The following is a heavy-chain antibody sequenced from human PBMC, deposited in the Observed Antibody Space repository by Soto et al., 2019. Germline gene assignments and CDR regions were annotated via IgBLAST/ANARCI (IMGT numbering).Heavy chain of an antibody. D-gene: IGHD2-15*01. CDR2: IWYDGSNK. V-gene: IGHV3-33*01. J-gene: IGHJ6*02. Sequence: GGSLRLSCAASGFTFSSYGMHWVRQAPGKGLEWVAVIWYDGSNKYYADTVKGRFTISRDNSKNTLYLQINSLRYDDTAVYYCARGDREDIAVVVGVRPGEYGVDVWGQGTTVTVSS. CDR3: ARGDREDIAVVVGVRPGEYGVDV. CDR1: GFTFSSYG.